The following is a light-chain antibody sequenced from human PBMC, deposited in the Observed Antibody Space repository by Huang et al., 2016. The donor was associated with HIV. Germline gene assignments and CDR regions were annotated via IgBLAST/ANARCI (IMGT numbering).Light chain of an antibody. CDR2: DAS. V-gene: IGKV1-33*01. Sequence: DIQMTQSPSSLSASVGDRFTITCQASQDIAKYLNWYQQRPGQAPKLLIYDASALETGVPSRFSGSASGTDFTFTISSLQPEDIATYYCQQYDSLPPWTFGQGTRVEIK. J-gene: IGKJ1*01. CDR1: QDIAKY. CDR3: QQYDSLPPWT.